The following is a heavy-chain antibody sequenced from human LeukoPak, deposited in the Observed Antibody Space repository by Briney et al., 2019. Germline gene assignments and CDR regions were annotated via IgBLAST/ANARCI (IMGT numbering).Heavy chain of an antibody. Sequence: PGGSLRLSCAASGFTFSSYAMNWVRQALGKGLEWVSAISGSGGSTYYADSVRGRFTISRDNSKHTLYLQMNSLRAEDTAVYYCAKDQGVYYYDSSGYFPDAFDIWGQGTMVTVSS. CDR2: ISGSGGST. J-gene: IGHJ3*02. D-gene: IGHD3-22*01. V-gene: IGHV3-23*01. CDR1: GFTFSSYA. CDR3: AKDQGVYYYDSSGYFPDAFDI.